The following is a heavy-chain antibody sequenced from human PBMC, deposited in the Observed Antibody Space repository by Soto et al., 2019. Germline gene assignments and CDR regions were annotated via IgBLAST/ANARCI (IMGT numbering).Heavy chain of an antibody. CDR2: ISGFNGNT. CDR1: GYTFNFYG. J-gene: IGHJ4*02. D-gene: IGHD3-16*01. CDR3: ARIGVSSGHESPDFDS. Sequence: ASVKVSCKASGYTFNFYGITWVRQAPGQGLEWMGWISGFNGNTNYSADLQGRVTMTTDTSTSTAYMELRGLRSDDTAVYYCARIGVSSGHESPDFDSWGQGTLVTVSS. V-gene: IGHV1-18*01.